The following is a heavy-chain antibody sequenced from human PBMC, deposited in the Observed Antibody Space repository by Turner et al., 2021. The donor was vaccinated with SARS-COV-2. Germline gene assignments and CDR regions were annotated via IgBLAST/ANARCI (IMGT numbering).Heavy chain of an antibody. V-gene: IGHV1-69*02. Sequence: QVQLVQSGAEVKKPGSSVKVSGTASGGNFKYYGFIWVRQAPGQGLEWMGRIIPVLDMSEYEQKFQGRVTIIADKSTYYCAIEVIMRGNGYGDQTYYFDYWGQGTLVIVSS. D-gene: IGHD2-21*01. J-gene: IGHJ4*02. CDR1: GGNFKYYG. CDR3: FDY. CDR2: IIPVLDMS.